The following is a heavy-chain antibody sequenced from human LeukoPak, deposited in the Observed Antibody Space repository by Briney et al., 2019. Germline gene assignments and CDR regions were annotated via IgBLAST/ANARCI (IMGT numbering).Heavy chain of an antibody. V-gene: IGHV3-21*01. CDR3: ARHSPAVGLVFDF. Sequence: GGSLRLSCAASGFSFSSYSINWVRQAPGKGLEWVSSISSNSAYIYYADSVKGRFTISRDNAKNSLYLQMNSLRVEDTAVYYCARHSPAVGLVFDFWGQRTLVAVSS. CDR2: ISSNSAYI. J-gene: IGHJ4*02. D-gene: IGHD6-13*01. CDR1: GFSFSSYS.